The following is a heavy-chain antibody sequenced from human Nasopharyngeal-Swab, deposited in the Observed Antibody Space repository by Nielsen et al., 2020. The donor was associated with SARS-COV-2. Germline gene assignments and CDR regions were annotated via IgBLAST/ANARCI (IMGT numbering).Heavy chain of an antibody. CDR2: ISSSSYI. CDR1: GFTFSSYS. D-gene: IGHD6-13*01. J-gene: IGHJ4*02. CDR3: CSSWYGKDFDY. Sequence: GESLKISCAASGFTFSSYSMNWVRQAPGKGLEWVSSISSSSYIYYADSVKGRFTISRDNAKNSLYLQMNSLRAEDTAVYYCCSSWYGKDFDYWGQGTLVTVSS. V-gene: IGHV3-21*03.